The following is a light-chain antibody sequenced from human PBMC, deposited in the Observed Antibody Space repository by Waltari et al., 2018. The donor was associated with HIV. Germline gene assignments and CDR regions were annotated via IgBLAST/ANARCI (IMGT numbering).Light chain of an antibody. V-gene: IGLV1-44*01. CDR2: SND. CDR1: NSNIGSNT. J-gene: IGLJ2*01. Sequence: QSVLTQPPSTSGTPGQRVTISCSGSNSNIGSNTVTWYQEVPSKAPKLLIYSNDQRPSGVPDRFSGSKSDTSAALAISGLQSEDETDYYCASWDDSLNGVVFGGGTKLTAL. CDR3: ASWDDSLNGVV.